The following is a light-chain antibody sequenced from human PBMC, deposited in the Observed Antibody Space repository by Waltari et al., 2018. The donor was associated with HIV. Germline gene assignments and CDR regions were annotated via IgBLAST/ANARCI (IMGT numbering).Light chain of an antibody. CDR3: QSYDRSLSVWV. V-gene: IGLV1-40*01. CDR1: SSTTAPGYD. CDR2: DNT. Sequence: QSVLTQPPSVSGAPGQRVTISCTGSSSTTAPGYDVHWYQQLPGTAPRLLIYDNTIRPSGGPDRFSGSKSGTSASLAIAGLQDEDEAVYYCQSYDRSLSVWVFGGGTKVTVL. J-gene: IGLJ3*02.